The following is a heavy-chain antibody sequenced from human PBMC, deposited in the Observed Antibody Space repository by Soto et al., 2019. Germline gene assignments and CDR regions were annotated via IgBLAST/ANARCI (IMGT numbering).Heavy chain of an antibody. J-gene: IGHJ4*02. CDR3: AHSPCSGGTCYLFDY. CDR1: GFSPSTSGVG. V-gene: IGHV2-5*02. CDR2: IYWDDVQ. Sequence: ESGPTMVKPTQTLTLTCTISGFSPSTSGVGVGWIRQPPGKSLEWLALIYWDDVQRYSPSLETRLTITKDNSRSQVVLTMTNMDPVDTATYYCAHSPCSGGTCYLFDYWGQGTLVTVSS. D-gene: IGHD2-15*01.